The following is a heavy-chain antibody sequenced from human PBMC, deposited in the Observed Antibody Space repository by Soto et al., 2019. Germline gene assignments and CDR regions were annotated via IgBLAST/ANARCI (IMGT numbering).Heavy chain of an antibody. CDR3: ARDRVYYDSSGYYQDYGMDV. D-gene: IGHD3-22*01. J-gene: IGHJ6*02. Sequence: GGPLRLSCAASGFTFSNYWMHWVRQAPGKGLVWVSRINSDGSSTSYADSVKGRFTITRDNAKNTLYLQMNSLGAEDTAVYYCARDRVYYDSSGYYQDYGMDVWGQGTTVTVSS. CDR1: GFTFSNYW. CDR2: INSDGSST. V-gene: IGHV3-74*01.